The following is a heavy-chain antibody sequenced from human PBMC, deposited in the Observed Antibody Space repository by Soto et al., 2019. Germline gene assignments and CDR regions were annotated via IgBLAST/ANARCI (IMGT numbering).Heavy chain of an antibody. V-gene: IGHV3-30*18. CDR1: GFIVNSFG. Sequence: QVQLVESGGGVVQPGRSLRLSCAASGFIVNSFGMHWVRQAPGKGLEWVATVSSGGANTYYADSVRGRFTISTDTSKNTLYLEMNSLRTEDTPVYYCTKGPGPHWGQGTLDTVSS. J-gene: IGHJ4*02. CDR3: TKGPGPH. D-gene: IGHD7-27*01. CDR2: VSSGGANT.